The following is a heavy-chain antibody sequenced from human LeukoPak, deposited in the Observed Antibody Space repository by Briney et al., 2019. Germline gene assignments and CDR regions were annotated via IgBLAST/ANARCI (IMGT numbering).Heavy chain of an antibody. V-gene: IGHV3-48*04. CDR3: ARPMFYGSGSDVFDY. Sequence: GGSLRLSCATSGFTFSRYTMNWVRQAPGKGLEWVSYISGSGTTKYYADSVKGRFTISRDNAKNSLYLQMNSLRPEDTAVYYCARPMFYGSGSDVFDYWGQGTLVTVSS. J-gene: IGHJ4*02. CDR1: GFTFSRYT. CDR2: ISGSGTTK. D-gene: IGHD3-10*01.